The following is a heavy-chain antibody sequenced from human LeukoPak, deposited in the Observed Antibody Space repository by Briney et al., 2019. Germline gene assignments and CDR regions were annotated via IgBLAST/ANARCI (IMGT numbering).Heavy chain of an antibody. D-gene: IGHD2-21*02. CDR2: INPSGGST. Sequence: ASVKVSCKASGYTFTSYYMHWVRQAPGQGLEWMGIINPSGGSTSYAQKFQGRVTMTRDTSTSTVYMELSSLGSEDTAVYYCGARGRVVTDSYFDYWGQGTLVTVSS. V-gene: IGHV1-46*01. CDR1: GYTFTSYY. CDR3: GARGRVVTDSYFDY. J-gene: IGHJ4*02.